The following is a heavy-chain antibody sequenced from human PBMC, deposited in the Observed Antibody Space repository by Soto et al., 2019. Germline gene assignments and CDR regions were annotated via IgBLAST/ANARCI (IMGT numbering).Heavy chain of an antibody. Sequence: EVQLVESGGGLVKPGGSLRLSCAASGFTFSSYSMNWVRQAPGKGLEWVSSISSSSSYIYYADSVKGRFTISRDNAKNSLHLQRKSLGAEDAAVYYCARGGYSSSSQWWFDPWGQGTLVTVSS. CDR2: ISSSSSYI. D-gene: IGHD6-6*01. CDR1: GFTFSSYS. CDR3: ARGGYSSSSQWWFDP. J-gene: IGHJ5*02. V-gene: IGHV3-21*01.